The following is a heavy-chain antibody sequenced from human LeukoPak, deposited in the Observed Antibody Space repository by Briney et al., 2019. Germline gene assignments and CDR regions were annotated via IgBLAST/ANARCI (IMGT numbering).Heavy chain of an antibody. CDR3: ARDIAQVLVRDGYNL. Sequence: SGRSLRLSCAASGFTFSSYSMNWVRHAPGKGLEWVSSISSSSSYIYYADSVKGRFTISRDNAKNSLYLQMNSLRAEDTAVYYCARDIAQVLVRDGYNLWGQGTLVTVSS. CDR2: ISSSSSYI. J-gene: IGHJ5*02. D-gene: IGHD5-24*01. V-gene: IGHV3-21*01. CDR1: GFTFSSYS.